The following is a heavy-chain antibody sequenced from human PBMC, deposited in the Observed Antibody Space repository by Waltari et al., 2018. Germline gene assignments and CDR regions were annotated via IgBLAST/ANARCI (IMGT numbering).Heavy chain of an antibody. J-gene: IGHJ6*02. CDR1: GYSISSGYY. D-gene: IGHD3-10*01. CDR2: TNHSGLT. CDR3: ARGGGLLRGVSGYGYGMDV. V-gene: IGHV4-38-2*01. Sequence: QVQLQESGPRLVTPSETLSLNCAVSGYSISSGYYWDWIRQPPGKGLEGMGTTNHSGLTYYNPSLKSRVTRSVDTSKNHFSLEMRSVTAADTAVYYCARGGGLLRGVSGYGYGMDVWGQGTTVTVSS.